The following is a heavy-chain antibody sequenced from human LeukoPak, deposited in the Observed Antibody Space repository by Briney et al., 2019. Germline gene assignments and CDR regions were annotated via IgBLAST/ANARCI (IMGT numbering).Heavy chain of an antibody. CDR2: ISYDGGNK. V-gene: IGHV3-30-3*01. Sequence: GGSLRLSCAASGFTFSSYAMHWVRQAPGKGLEWVAVISYDGGNKYYADSVKGRFTISRNNSKNTLYLQMSSLRAEDTAVYYCAREIYSSNWFFDYWGQGTLVTVSS. D-gene: IGHD6-13*01. J-gene: IGHJ4*02. CDR1: GFTFSSYA. CDR3: AREIYSSNWFFDY.